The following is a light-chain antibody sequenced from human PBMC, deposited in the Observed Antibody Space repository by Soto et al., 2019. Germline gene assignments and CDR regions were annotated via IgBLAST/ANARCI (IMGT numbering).Light chain of an antibody. J-gene: IGKJ1*01. CDR3: QQYNNWPQT. Sequence: EIVMTQSPATLSVSPGERATLSCRASQSVSSNLAWYQQKPGQAPRLLIYGASTRATGIPARFSGSVSGTEITLTSISLQSEDFEVYDSQQYNNWPQTFGQGTKVEIK. V-gene: IGKV3-15*01. CDR1: QSVSSN. CDR2: GAS.